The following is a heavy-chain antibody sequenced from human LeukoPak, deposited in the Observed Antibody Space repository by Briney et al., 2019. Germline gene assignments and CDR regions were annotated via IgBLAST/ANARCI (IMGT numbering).Heavy chain of an antibody. V-gene: IGHV1-18*01. D-gene: IGHD5-24*01. Sequence: ASVKVSCKASGYTFTSYGFSWVRQAPGQGLEWMGWISAYNGDTKYALNLQGRVTMTRDTSISTAYMELSRLRSDDTAVYYCARAFYPVEMVPRVGYYYYGMDVWGQGTTVTVSS. CDR3: ARAFYPVEMVPRVGYYYYGMDV. J-gene: IGHJ6*02. CDR1: GYTFTSYG. CDR2: ISAYNGDT.